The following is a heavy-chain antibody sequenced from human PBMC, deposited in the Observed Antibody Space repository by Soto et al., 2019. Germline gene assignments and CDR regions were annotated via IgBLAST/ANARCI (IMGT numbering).Heavy chain of an antibody. CDR1: GGSMSGYY. CDR3: ARLPGGDGAP. Sequence: PSETLSLTCTVSGGSMSGYYWSWIRQPPGKGLEWIGYIYYIGSTNYNPSLRSRVTISLDTSKNQVSLKLTSVTAADTAVYYCARLPGGDGAPWGQGTLVTVS. J-gene: IGHJ5*02. V-gene: IGHV4-59*01. D-gene: IGHD2-21*02. CDR2: IYYIGST.